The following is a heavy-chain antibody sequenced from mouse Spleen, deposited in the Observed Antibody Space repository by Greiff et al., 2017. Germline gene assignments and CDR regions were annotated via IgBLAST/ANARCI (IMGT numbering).Heavy chain of an antibody. Sequence: QVQLQQPGADLVRPGASVGMSCKASGYTFTSYWITWVKQRPGQGLEWIGEIHPGSGSTNYNENFKTKATQTVDTSSSTAYMQLSSLTSEDSAVYYCAREMVTTGRDYWGQGTTLTVSS. D-gene: IGHD2-2*01. CDR1: GYTFTSYW. V-gene: IGHV1-55*01. J-gene: IGHJ2*01. CDR3: AREMVTTGRDY. CDR2: IHPGSGST.